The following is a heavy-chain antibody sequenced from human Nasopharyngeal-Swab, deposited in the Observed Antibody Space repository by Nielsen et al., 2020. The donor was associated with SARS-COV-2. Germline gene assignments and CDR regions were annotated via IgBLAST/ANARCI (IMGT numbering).Heavy chain of an antibody. V-gene: IGHV4-39*01. CDR3: ARQNPNNIVPRQYFQH. D-gene: IGHD1/OR15-1a*01. CDR1: GGSISSSSYY. Sequence: SETLSLTCTVSGGSISSSSYYWGWIRQPPGKGLEWIGSIYYSGSTYYNPSLKSRVTISVDTSKNQFSLKLSSVTAADTAVYYCARQNPNNIVPRQYFQHWGQGTLVTVSS. CDR2: IYYSGST. J-gene: IGHJ1*01.